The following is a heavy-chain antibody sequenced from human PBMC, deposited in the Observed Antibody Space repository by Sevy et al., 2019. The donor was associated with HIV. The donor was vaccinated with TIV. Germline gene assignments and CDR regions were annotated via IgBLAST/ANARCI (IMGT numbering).Heavy chain of an antibody. D-gene: IGHD6-13*01. CDR1: GFTFSSCA. Sequence: GGSLRLSCAASGFTFSSCAMHWVRQAPGKGLEWVAVISYDGSNKYYADSVKGRFTISRDNSKNTLYLQMNSLRAEDTAVYYCARAGDSSSWYSAGPMDVWGKGTTVTVSS. CDR2: ISYDGSNK. J-gene: IGHJ6*03. CDR3: ARAGDSSSWYSAGPMDV. V-gene: IGHV3-30-3*01.